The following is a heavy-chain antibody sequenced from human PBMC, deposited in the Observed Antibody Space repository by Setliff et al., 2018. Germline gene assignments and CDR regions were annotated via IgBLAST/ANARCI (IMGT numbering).Heavy chain of an antibody. D-gene: IGHD1-26*01. CDR1: GYTFTSYD. Sequence: ASVKVSCKASGYTFTSYDINWVRQATGQGLGWMGWMNPNSGNTGYAQKFQGRVTITRNTSISTAYMELSSLRSEDTAVYYCARVKVIVGATPRTYYMDVWGKGTTVTAP. CDR2: MNPNSGNT. CDR3: ARVKVIVGATPRTYYMDV. J-gene: IGHJ6*03. V-gene: IGHV1-8*03.